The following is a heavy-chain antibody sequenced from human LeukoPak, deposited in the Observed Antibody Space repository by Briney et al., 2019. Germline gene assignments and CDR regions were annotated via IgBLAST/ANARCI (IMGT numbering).Heavy chain of an antibody. V-gene: IGHV3-9*01. CDR3: AKEGYSYSFDY. CDR1: GFTFDNYA. D-gene: IGHD5-18*01. CDR2: ISWNSGSI. J-gene: IGHJ4*02. Sequence: PGSSLRLSCAAPGFTFDNYAMHWVRQAPGKGLEWVSGISWNSGSIGYADSVKGRFTISRDNAKNSLYLQMNSLRAEDTAFYYCAKEGYSYSFDYWGQGTLVTVSS.